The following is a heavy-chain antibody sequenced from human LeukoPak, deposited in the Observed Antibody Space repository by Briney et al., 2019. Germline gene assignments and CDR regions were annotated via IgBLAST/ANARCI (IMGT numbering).Heavy chain of an antibody. Sequence: SETLSLTCTVSGCSISSGYYWGWIRQPPGKGLEWIGEVNHSGSTNYNPSLKSRVTISVDTSKNQFSLKLSSVTAADTAVYYCARKRTTYCSSTSCYGNYYYYYMDVWGKGTTVTISS. CDR3: ARKRTTYCSSTSCYGNYYYYYMDV. D-gene: IGHD2-2*01. CDR2: VNHSGST. V-gene: IGHV4-38-2*02. J-gene: IGHJ6*03. CDR1: GCSISSGYY.